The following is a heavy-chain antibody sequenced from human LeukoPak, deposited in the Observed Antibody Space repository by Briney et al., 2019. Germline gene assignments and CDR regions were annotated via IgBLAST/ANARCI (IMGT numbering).Heavy chain of an antibody. D-gene: IGHD5-24*01. Sequence: SETLSLTCIVSGGSISSYYWSWIRQPPGKGLEWIGYIYYSGSTNYNPSLKSRVTISVDTSKNQFSLKLSSVTAADTAVYYCARGAHKSFIRKEIRWFDPWGQGTLVTVSS. CDR2: IYYSGST. CDR3: ARGAHKSFIRKEIRWFDP. V-gene: IGHV4-59*01. CDR1: GGSISSYY. J-gene: IGHJ5*02.